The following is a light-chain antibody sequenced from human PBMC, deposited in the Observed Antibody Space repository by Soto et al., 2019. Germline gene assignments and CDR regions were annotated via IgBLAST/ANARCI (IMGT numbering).Light chain of an antibody. CDR1: QGISNY. J-gene: IGKJ4*01. Sequence: DIQMTQSPSSLSASVGDRVTIPCRASQGISNYLAWYQQKPGKVPQLLIYDASTLQSGVPSRFSGSGAGTDFTLTISSMQHEDVSTYYCQKYTSAPLTFGGGTKVEIK. CDR2: DAS. V-gene: IGKV1-27*01. CDR3: QKYTSAPLT.